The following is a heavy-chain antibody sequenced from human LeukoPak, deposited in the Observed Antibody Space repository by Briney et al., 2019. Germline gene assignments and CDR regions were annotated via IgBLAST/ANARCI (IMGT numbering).Heavy chain of an antibody. J-gene: IGHJ4*02. D-gene: IGHD3-22*01. CDR1: GFTFSSYA. CDR2: ISGSGGNT. CDR3: ARRPYYDSSGYYSYYFDY. Sequence: GGSLRLSCAASGFTFSSYAMSWVRQAPGKGLEWVSAISGSGGNTYYADSVKGRFTISRDNSKNTLSLQMNSLRAEDTAVYYCARRPYYDSSGYYSYYFDYWGQETLVTVSS. V-gene: IGHV3-23*01.